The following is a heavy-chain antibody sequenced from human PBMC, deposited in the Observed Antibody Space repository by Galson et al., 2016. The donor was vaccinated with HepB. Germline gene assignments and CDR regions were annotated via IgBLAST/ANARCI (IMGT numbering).Heavy chain of an antibody. Sequence: SLRLSCAASGLPFTDSYMSWIRQAPGKGLEWISYISNTGNTIYYADSVKGRFTISRENAKNSVFLQMTSLRGEDTAVYYCAPQLGLTIVPGIFDSWGQGTLVAVSS. CDR1: GLPFTDSY. CDR2: ISNTGNTI. D-gene: IGHD2/OR15-2a*01. J-gene: IGHJ4*02. CDR3: APQLGLTIVPGIFDS. V-gene: IGHV3-11*01.